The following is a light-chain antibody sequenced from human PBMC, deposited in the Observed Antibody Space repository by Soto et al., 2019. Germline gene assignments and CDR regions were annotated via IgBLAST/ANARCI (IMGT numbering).Light chain of an antibody. J-gene: IGKJ3*01. V-gene: IGKV1-12*01. CDR1: QGISSW. Sequence: DIQMTQSPSSVSASVGDRVTITCRVRQGISSWLAWHEQKRGQAPKLLIYAASSLQSGVPSRFSGSGSGTDFPLTISSLQPEDCATYYCQQANSFPFTFAPGTKVDI. CDR2: AAS. CDR3: QQANSFPFT.